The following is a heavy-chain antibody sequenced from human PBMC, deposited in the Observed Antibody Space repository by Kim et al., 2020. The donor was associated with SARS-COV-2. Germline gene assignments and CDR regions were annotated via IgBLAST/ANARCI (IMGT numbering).Heavy chain of an antibody. D-gene: IGHD6-6*01. CDR2: IWYDGSNK. CDR1: GFTFSSYG. Sequence: GGSLRLSCAASGFTFSSYGMHWVRQAPGKGLEWVAVIWYDGSNKYYADSVKGRFTISRDNSKNTLYLQMNSLRAEDTAVYYCARGTRIAARPTYGMDVWGQGTTVTVSS. CDR3: ARGTRIAARPTYGMDV. J-gene: IGHJ6*02. V-gene: IGHV3-33*01.